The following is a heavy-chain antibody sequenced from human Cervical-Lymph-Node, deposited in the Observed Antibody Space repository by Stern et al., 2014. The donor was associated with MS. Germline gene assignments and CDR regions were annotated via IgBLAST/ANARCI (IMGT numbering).Heavy chain of an antibody. CDR3: AKLYDSGDFSFDY. D-gene: IGHD4-17*01. J-gene: IGHJ4*02. V-gene: IGHV4-39*01. CDR2: ISYSGGT. Sequence: QLQLQESGPGLVNPSETLSLTCTVSGGSISSSSYFWGWIRQPPGKGLEWIGTISYSGGTYYNPSLKSRVTISVDTSTNQLSLKVSSVTAADTAVYYCAKLYDSGDFSFDYWGQGTLVTVSS. CDR1: GGSISSSSYF.